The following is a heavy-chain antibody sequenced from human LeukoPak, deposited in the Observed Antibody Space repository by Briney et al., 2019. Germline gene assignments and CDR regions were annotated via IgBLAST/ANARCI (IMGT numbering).Heavy chain of an antibody. Sequence: PSETLSLXCAVYGGSFSGYYWSWIRQLPGKGLEWIGEINHSGSTNYNPSLKSRVTISVDTSKNQFSLKLSSVTAADTAVYYCARAIITIFGVVTVFDYWGQGTLVTVSS. CDR1: GGSFSGYY. CDR3: ARAIITIFGVVTVFDY. J-gene: IGHJ4*02. CDR2: INHSGST. D-gene: IGHD3-3*01. V-gene: IGHV4-34*01.